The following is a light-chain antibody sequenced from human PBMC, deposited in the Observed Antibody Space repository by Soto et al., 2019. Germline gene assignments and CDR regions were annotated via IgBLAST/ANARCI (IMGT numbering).Light chain of an antibody. CDR1: QSVSSN. CDR3: QQYNYWPT. CDR2: GAF. Sequence: EIVMTQSPATLSVSPGERATLSCRASQSVSSNLAWYQQKPGQAPRLLIYGAFTRATGIPARFSGSGSGTEFTLTITSLQSEDFAVYYCQQYNYWPTFGQGTKVDTK. J-gene: IGKJ1*01. V-gene: IGKV3-15*01.